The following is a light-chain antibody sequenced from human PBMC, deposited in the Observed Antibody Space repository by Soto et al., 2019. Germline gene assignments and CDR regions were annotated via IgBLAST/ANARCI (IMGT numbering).Light chain of an antibody. CDR1: QIISTW. V-gene: IGKV1-5*03. J-gene: IGKJ3*01. CDR3: QHYETYSGT. Sequence: DIQLTQSPSSLSASVGDRVTITCRASQIISTWLAWYQQKSGEAPKLLIYRASNLVSGVQSRFSGSGSGTEFTLTISGLQPDDFSIYYCQHYETYSGTFGPGTKVDL. CDR2: RAS.